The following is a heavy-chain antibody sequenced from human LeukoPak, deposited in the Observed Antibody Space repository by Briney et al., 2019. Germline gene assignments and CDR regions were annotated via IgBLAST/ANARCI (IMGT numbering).Heavy chain of an antibody. Sequence: GGSLRLSCAASRFIFSTYSMNWVRQAPGKGLEWVSYISSSSSTIYYADAVKGRFTISRDNAKSSLNLQMNSLRAEDTALYYCAGQGVPDYWGQGTLVTVSS. CDR3: AGQGVPDY. V-gene: IGHV3-48*01. CDR2: ISSSSSTI. D-gene: IGHD3-10*01. CDR1: RFIFSTYS. J-gene: IGHJ4*02.